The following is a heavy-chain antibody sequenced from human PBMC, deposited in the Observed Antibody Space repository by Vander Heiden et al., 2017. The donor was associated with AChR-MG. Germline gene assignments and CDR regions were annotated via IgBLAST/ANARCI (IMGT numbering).Heavy chain of an antibody. Sequence: EVQLLESGGGLVQPGGSLRLSCAASGFTFSHYAINWVRQAPGRGLEWVSTVSGCGSGATTYYSDSVKGRFTISRDDSKNTVHLQMNSLRADDTAVYYCAKVFPSTWGDFDYWGQGTLVTVSS. D-gene: IGHD3-16*01. CDR3: AKVFPSTWGDFDY. V-gene: IGHV3-23*01. CDR2: VSGCGSGATT. CDR1: GFTFSHYA. J-gene: IGHJ4*02.